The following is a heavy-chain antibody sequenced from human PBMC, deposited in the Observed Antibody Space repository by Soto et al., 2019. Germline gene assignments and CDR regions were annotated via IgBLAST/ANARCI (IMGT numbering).Heavy chain of an antibody. V-gene: IGHV3-30*18. Sequence: QVQLVESGGGVVQPGRSLRLSCAASGFTFSSYGMHWVRQAPGKGLEWVAVISYDGSNKYYADSVKGRFTISRDNSKNTLYLQMNSLRAEDTAVYYCAKSVDGYNSFDYWGHGTLVTVSS. CDR3: AKSVDGYNSFDY. CDR1: GFTFSSYG. CDR2: ISYDGSNK. D-gene: IGHD5-12*01. J-gene: IGHJ4*01.